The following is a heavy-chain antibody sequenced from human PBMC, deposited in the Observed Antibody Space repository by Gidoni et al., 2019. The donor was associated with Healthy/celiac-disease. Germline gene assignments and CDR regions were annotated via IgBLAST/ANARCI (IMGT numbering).Heavy chain of an antibody. J-gene: IGHJ4*02. V-gene: IGHV4-38-2*01. CDR2: IYHSGST. CDR1: GYSISSGYY. Sequence: QVQLQESGPGLVKPSETLSLTCAVSGYSISSGYYWGWIRQPPGKGLEWIGSIYHSGSTYYNPSLKSRVTISVDTSKNQFSLELSSVTAADTAVYYCARVSGSSPHFDYWGQGTLVTVSS. CDR3: ARVSGSSPHFDY. D-gene: IGHD1-26*01.